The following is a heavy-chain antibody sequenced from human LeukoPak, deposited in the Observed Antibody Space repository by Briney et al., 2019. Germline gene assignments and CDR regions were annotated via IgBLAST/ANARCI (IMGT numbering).Heavy chain of an antibody. D-gene: IGHD1-14*01. Sequence: SETLSLTCAVYGGSFSGYYWSWIRQPPGKGLEWIGEINHSGSTNYNPSLKSRFTISVDTSKNQFSLKLSSVTAADTAVYYCARGENQGYFDYWGQGTLVTVSS. V-gene: IGHV4-34*01. J-gene: IGHJ4*02. CDR2: INHSGST. CDR1: GGSFSGYY. CDR3: ARGENQGYFDY.